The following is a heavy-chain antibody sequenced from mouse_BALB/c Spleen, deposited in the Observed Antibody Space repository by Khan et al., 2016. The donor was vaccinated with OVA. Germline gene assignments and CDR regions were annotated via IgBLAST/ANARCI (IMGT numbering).Heavy chain of an antibody. Sequence: EVKLVESGGGLVKPGGSLKLSCAPSGFAFSSYDMSWVRQTPEKRLAWVATLSGTGIYTYSPDSVKGRFTISRDNARNNLYLQMSSLRSEDTALYYGARPTYYGNPWFTYWGQGTLVTVAA. CDR2: LSGTGIYT. J-gene: IGHJ3*01. V-gene: IGHV5-9*02. CDR3: ARPTYYGNPWFTY. CDR1: GFAFSSYD. D-gene: IGHD2-10*01.